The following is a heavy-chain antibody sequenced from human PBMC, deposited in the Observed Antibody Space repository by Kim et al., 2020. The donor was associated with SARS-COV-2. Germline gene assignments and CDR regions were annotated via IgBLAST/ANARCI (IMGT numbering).Heavy chain of an antibody. CDR2: IYYSGST. CDR3: ARVSRNGDLMDY. CDR1: GGSISSGGYY. Sequence: SETLSLTCTVSGGSISSGGYYWSWIRQHPGKGLEWIGYIYYSGSTYYNPSLKSRVTISVDTSKNQFSLKLSSVTAADTAVYYCARVSRNGDLMDYWGQGTLVTVSS. V-gene: IGHV4-31*03. D-gene: IGHD4-17*01. J-gene: IGHJ4*02.